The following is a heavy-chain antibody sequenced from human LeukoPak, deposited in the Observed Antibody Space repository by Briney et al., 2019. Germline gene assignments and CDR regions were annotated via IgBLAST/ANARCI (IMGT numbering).Heavy chain of an antibody. J-gene: IGHJ4*02. CDR1: GFTFSSYS. V-gene: IGHV3-21*01. CDR2: IGSSGSYI. D-gene: IGHD3-22*01. Sequence: GGSLRLSCAASGFTFSSYSMNWVRQAPGKGLEWVSSIGSSGSYIYYADSVKGRFTISRDNSKNTLYLQMNSLRAEDTAVYYCARDKDYYDSSGDFDYWGQGTLVTVSS. CDR3: ARDKDYYDSSGDFDY.